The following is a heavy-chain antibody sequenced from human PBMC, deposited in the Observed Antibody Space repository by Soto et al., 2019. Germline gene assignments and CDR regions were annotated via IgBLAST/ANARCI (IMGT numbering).Heavy chain of an antibody. Sequence: SETLSLTCTVSGGSISSYYWSWIRQPPGKGLEWIGYIYYSGSTNYNPSLKSRVTISVDTSKNQFSLKLSSVTAADTAVYYCARGTGIAAAEDYYYGMDVWGQGTTVTVSS. V-gene: IGHV4-59*01. D-gene: IGHD6-13*01. J-gene: IGHJ6*02. CDR2: IYYSGST. CDR3: ARGTGIAAAEDYYYGMDV. CDR1: GGSISSYY.